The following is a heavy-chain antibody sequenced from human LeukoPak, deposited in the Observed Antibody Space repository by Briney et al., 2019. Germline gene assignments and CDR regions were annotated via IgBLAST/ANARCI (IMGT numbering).Heavy chain of an antibody. D-gene: IGHD5-12*01. CDR2: ISGSGENT. V-gene: IGHV3-23*01. J-gene: IGHJ4*02. CDR3: VKGGWLDY. Sequence: QPGGSLRLSCAASGFTFNTYVMTWVRQALGKGLEWVSAISGSGENTYYTDSVKGRFTVSRDNSKNTLYLQLNGLRAEDTAVYYCVKGGWLDYWGQGALVTVSS. CDR1: GFTFNTYV.